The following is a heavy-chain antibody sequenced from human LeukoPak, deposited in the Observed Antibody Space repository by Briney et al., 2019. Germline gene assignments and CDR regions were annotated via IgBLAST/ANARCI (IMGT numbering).Heavy chain of an antibody. J-gene: IGHJ1*01. CDR3: ARDSQEFFQH. CDR2: ISTSSSYI. Sequence: GASPRLSCAASAFTFSTYSMNSVRHAPGKWLEWVSSISTSSSYIFYADSVKGRFTISKDKAKTSLYLQMPGLRGEDTAVYYCARDSQEFFQHWGQGTLVTVSS. V-gene: IGHV3-21*01. CDR1: AFTFSTYS.